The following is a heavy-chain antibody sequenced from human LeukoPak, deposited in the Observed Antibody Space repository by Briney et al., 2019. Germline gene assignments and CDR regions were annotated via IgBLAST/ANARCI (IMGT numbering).Heavy chain of an antibody. CDR2: IYYSGST. CDR1: GGSISSYY. J-gene: IGHJ6*01. Sequence: KTSETLSLTCTVSGGSISSYYWSWIRQPPGKGLEWIGYIYYSGSTNYNPSLKSRVTISVDTSNNQFSLKLRSGSLAYTDLSYWSRXSXXXYY. D-gene: IGHD4-11*01. CDR3: SRXSXXXYY. V-gene: IGHV4-59*01.